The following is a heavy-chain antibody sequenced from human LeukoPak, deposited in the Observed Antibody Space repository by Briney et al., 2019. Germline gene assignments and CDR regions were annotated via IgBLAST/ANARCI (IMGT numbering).Heavy chain of an antibody. D-gene: IGHD3-10*01. V-gene: IGHV4-39*07. Sequence: SETLSLTCTVSGGSISSSSYYWGWIRQPPGKGLEWIGSIYYNGSTYYNPSLKSRVTISVDTSKNQFSLKLSSVTAADTAVYYCARAMPRPYYYGSGSLDVWGKGTTVTISS. CDR3: ARAMPRPYYYGSGSLDV. J-gene: IGHJ6*04. CDR1: GGSISSSSYY. CDR2: IYYNGST.